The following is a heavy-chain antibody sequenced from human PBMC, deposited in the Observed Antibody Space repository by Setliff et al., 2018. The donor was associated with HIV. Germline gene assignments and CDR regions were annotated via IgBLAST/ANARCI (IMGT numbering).Heavy chain of an antibody. V-gene: IGHV4-59*01. D-gene: IGHD5-12*01. CDR1: GDSISSYY. CDR2: IYHSGST. J-gene: IGHJ3*02. Sequence: PSETLSLTCTVSGDSISSYYWSWIRQPPGKELEWIGYIYHSGSTNYNPSLKSRVTISADTSKNQFSLRLNSVTAADTAVYYCARGEGRWLQFKGVFAFDIWGQGTMVTVSS. CDR3: ARGEGRWLQFKGVFAFDI.